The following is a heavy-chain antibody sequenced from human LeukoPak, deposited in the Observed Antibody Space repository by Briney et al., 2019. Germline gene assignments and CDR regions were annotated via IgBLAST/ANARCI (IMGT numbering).Heavy chain of an antibody. CDR3: ARESGNYGSPFDY. V-gene: IGHV4-59*12. CDR1: GGSISSYY. CDR2: IYHSGST. Sequence: SETLSLTCTVSGGSISSYYWSWIRQPPGKGLEWIGSIYHSGSTYYNPSLKSRVTISVDTSKNQFSLKLSSVTAADTAVYYCARESGNYGSPFDYWGQGTLVTVSS. J-gene: IGHJ4*02. D-gene: IGHD3-10*01.